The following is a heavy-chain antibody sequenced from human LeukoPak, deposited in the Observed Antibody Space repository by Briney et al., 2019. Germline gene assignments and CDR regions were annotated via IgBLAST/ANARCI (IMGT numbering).Heavy chain of an antibody. Sequence: SETLSLTCTVSGGSISSTNYYWAWNRQPPGKGLEWIGSISYSGSTYYNPSLKSRVTISVDTSKNQFSLRLSSVTAADTAVYYCARHSGYALYNWFDPWGQGTLVPVSS. J-gene: IGHJ5*02. D-gene: IGHD5-12*01. V-gene: IGHV4-39*01. CDR2: ISYSGST. CDR3: ARHSGYALYNWFDP. CDR1: GGSISSTNYY.